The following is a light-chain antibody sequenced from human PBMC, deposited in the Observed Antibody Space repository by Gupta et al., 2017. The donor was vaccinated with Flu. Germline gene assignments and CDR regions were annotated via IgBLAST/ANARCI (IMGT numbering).Light chain of an antibody. CDR3: QQSYLTPLT. CDR2: TAS. Sequence: DIQITQSPSSLSASVGDRVTITCRASQNINGYLNWYQQKPGNAPKLLIYTASSLQSGVPSRFGGSGSERDFTLTIYSLQPEEFATYYCQQSYLTPLTFGGGTKVEIK. V-gene: IGKV1-39*01. CDR1: QNINGY. J-gene: IGKJ4*01.